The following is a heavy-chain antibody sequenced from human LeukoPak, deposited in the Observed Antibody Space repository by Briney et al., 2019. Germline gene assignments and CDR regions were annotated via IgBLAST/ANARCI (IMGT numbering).Heavy chain of an antibody. J-gene: IGHJ4*02. D-gene: IGHD6-13*01. CDR1: GGSISSSDYY. Sequence: PSETLSLTCTVSGGSISSSDYYWGWIRQPPGKGLEWIGSIYDSGSTYSNPSLKSRVTISVDTSKNQFSLKLSSVTAADTAVYYCARTYSSSQRSGFDYWGQGTLVTVSS. V-gene: IGHV4-39*01. CDR2: IYDSGST. CDR3: ARTYSSSQRSGFDY.